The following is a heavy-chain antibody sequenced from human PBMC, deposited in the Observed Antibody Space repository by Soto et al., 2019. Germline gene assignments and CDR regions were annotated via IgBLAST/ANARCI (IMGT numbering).Heavy chain of an antibody. D-gene: IGHD3-10*01. CDR2: IYAGAST. CDR3: VRDNWPGGYFDH. J-gene: IGHJ4*02. V-gene: IGHV3-53*01. Sequence: AGGALRLSCAASGVIGIRNYMSWVRQAPGKGLEWVSVIYAGASTYYADSVKGRFTISRDNSKNTLYLQMNSLRAEDTAVYYCVRDNWPGGYFDHWGQGTLVTVSS. CDR1: GVIGIRNY.